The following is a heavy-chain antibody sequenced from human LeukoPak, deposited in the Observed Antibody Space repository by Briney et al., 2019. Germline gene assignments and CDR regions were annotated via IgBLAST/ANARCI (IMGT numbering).Heavy chain of an antibody. CDR2: INHSGST. J-gene: IGHJ4*02. Sequence: SETLSLTCAVYGGSFSGYYWSWIRQPPGKGLEWIGEINHSGSTNYNPSLKSRVTISVDTSKNQFSLKLSSVTAADTAVYYCASGGAPSTDEKTAFDYWGQGTLVTVSS. CDR1: GGSFSGYY. V-gene: IGHV4-34*01. D-gene: IGHD2-2*01. CDR3: ASGGAPSTDEKTAFDY.